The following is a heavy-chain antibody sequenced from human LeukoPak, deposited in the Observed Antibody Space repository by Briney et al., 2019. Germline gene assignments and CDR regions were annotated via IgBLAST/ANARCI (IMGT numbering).Heavy chain of an antibody. Sequence: PGGSLRLSCAASGFTFSSYGMHWVRQAPGKGLEWVAVISYDGSNKYYADSVKGRFTISRDNSKNTLYLQMNSLRAEDTAVYYCAKLLEPITFYYYYYGMDVWGQGTTVTVSS. V-gene: IGHV3-30*18. CDR2: ISYDGSNK. CDR1: GFTFSSYG. J-gene: IGHJ6*02. CDR3: AKLLEPITFYYYYYGMDV. D-gene: IGHD1-1*01.